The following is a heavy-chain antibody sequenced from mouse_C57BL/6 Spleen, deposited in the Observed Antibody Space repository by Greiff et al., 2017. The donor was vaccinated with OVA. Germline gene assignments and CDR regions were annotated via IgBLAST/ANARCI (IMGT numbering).Heavy chain of an antibody. CDR3: ARGARHDYGSSYGYVDV. CDR1: GYTFTDYN. Sequence: EVQLQQSGPELVKPGASVKIPCKASGYTFTDYNMDWVQQSHGKSLAWIGDITPNNGGTIYNQKLQGKATLTVDKSSSTAYMELSSLTSEDTAVDDCARGARHDYGSSYGYVDVWGTGTTVTVAS. CDR2: ITPNNGGT. J-gene: IGHJ1*03. D-gene: IGHD1-1*01. V-gene: IGHV1-18*01.